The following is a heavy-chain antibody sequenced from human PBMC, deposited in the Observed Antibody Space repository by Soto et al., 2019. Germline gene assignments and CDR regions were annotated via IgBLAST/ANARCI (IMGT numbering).Heavy chain of an antibody. CDR1: GFSISQNY. V-gene: IGHV3-53*02. CDR3: ARLPTGFPNWFDP. Sequence: EAQLVETGGGLTHRGDSLRLSCAASGFSISQNYMSWVRQAPGKGLEWVSAIYSGGGTFYADSVKGRFIISRDTSKNTVFLQMNNLSVEDTAVYYCARLPTGFPNWFDPSGQGTLVIVSS. D-gene: IGHD2-2*01. CDR2: IYSGGGT. J-gene: IGHJ5*02.